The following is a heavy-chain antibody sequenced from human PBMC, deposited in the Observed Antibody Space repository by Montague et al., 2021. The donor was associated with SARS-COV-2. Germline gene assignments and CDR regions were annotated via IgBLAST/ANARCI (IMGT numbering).Heavy chain of an antibody. CDR1: GGSLSGYY. V-gene: IGHV4-34*01. CDR3: AIPMVRGFSRAFDI. Sequence: SETLSLTCAVYGGSLSGYYWSWIRQPPGKGLEWIREINHSGSTNYNPSLKSRVTISVNTSKNQFSLKLSSVTAADTAVYYCAIPMVRGFSRAFDIWGQGTMVTVSS. D-gene: IGHD3-10*01. J-gene: IGHJ3*02. CDR2: INHSGST.